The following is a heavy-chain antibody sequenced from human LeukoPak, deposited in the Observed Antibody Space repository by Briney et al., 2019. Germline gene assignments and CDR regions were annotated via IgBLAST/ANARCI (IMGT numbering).Heavy chain of an antibody. CDR1: SGSIGGDY. CDR3: AKYGKSGWSIDN. CDR2: IYHTGAT. D-gene: IGHD6-19*01. J-gene: IGHJ4*02. Sequence: KPSETLSLTCTVSSGSIGGDYWTWIRQPPGKGLQYIGYIYHTGATNYNPSLKSRVTMSVDTSKNQFSLKLNSVTAADTAVYFCAKYGKSGWSIDNWGQGTLVTVSS. V-gene: IGHV4-59*08.